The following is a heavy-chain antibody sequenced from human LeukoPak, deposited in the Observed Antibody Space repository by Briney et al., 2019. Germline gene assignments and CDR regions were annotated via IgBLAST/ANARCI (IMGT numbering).Heavy chain of an antibody. V-gene: IGHV5-51*01. CDR2: TYPGDSNT. CDR1: GYSFTNNW. J-gene: IGHJ5*02. Sequence: GESLKISCEGSGYSFTNNWIGWVRQMPGKGLEWMGITYPGDSNTRYSPSFQGQVTISADKSISSAYLQWSSLKASDTAMYYCVRSPACSSGTCYPNWFDPWGQGTLVTASS. CDR3: VRSPACSSGTCYPNWFDP. D-gene: IGHD2-15*01.